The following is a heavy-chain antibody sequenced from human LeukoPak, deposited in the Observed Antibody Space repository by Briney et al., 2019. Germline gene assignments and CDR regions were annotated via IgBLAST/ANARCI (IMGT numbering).Heavy chain of an antibody. J-gene: IGHJ4*01. D-gene: IGHD3-10*01. CDR2: ISSSGTYI. CDR1: EFTFSSYN. CDR3: ATYGSGSGTFFDS. V-gene: IGHV3-21*01. Sequence: GGSLRLSCAASEFTFSSYNMNWVRQAPGKGLEWVSSISSSGTYIYYADSVKGRFTISRDNAKNSLYLQMNSLRAEDTAVYYCATYGSGSGTFFDSWGQGTLVTVSS.